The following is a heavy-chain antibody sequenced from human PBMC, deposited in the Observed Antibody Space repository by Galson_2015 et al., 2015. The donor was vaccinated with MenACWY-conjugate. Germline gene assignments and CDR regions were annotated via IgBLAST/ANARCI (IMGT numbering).Heavy chain of an antibody. Sequence: SVKASCKASGYSFNNYYVHWVRQAPGQGPEWMGMINPDGDSRSYAQKFQGRVTLTTDSSTNTVYMDLSGLRSEDTALYFCARAGYTSGWDRSYSSFYDYWGQGSLVTVSS. CDR1: GYSFNNYY. CDR2: INPDGDSR. D-gene: IGHD6-25*01. V-gene: IGHV1-46*02. J-gene: IGHJ4*02. CDR3: ARAGYTSGWDRSYSSFYDY.